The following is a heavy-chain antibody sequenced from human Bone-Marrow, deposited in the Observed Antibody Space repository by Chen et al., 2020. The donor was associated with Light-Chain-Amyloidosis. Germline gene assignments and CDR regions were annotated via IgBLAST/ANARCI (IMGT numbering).Heavy chain of an antibody. CDR2: IYHSGST. Sequence: QVQLQESGPGLVKPSETLSLTCAVSGYSISSGYYWGWIRQPPGKGLEWIGSIYHSGSTYYNPSLKSRVTISVDTSKNQFSLKLSSVTAADTAVYYCASQIDANLIDYWGQGTLVTVSS. V-gene: IGHV4-38-2*01. J-gene: IGHJ4*02. CDR1: GYSISSGYY. CDR3: ASQIDANLIDY. D-gene: IGHD2-2*01.